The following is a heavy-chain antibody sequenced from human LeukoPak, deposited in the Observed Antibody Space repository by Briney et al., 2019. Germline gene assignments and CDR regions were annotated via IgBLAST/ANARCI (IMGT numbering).Heavy chain of an antibody. J-gene: IGHJ4*02. CDR3: AKGKPILDY. CDR2: ISYDGSNK. D-gene: IGHD3-10*01. CDR1: GFTFSSYG. Sequence: PGRSLRLSCAASGFTFSSYGMHWVRQAPGKGLEWVAVISYDGSNKYYADSVKGRFTISRDNSKNTLYLQMNSLRAEDTAVYYCAKGKPILDYWGQGTLVTVSS. V-gene: IGHV3-30*18.